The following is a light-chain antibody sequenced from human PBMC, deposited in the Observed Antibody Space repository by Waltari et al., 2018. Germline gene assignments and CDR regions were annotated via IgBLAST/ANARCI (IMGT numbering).Light chain of an antibody. CDR1: QRLVKSHDKKNY. CDR3: QHYYQGPFT. J-gene: IGKJ2*01. CDR2: WAS. V-gene: IGKV4-1*01. Sequence: DLVMTQSPDSLAVSLSERATITCRSSQRLVKSHDKKNYLAWYQQKPGQPPKPLIYWASTRESGVPDRFSGSGSGTDFTLTISSLQAEDVAFYYCQHYYQGPFTFGQGTRLEIQ.